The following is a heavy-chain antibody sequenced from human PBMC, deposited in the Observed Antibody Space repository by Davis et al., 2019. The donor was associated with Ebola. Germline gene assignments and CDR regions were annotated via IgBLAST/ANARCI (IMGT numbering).Heavy chain of an antibody. CDR1: GFIFRSYV. D-gene: IGHD1-26*01. V-gene: IGHV3-23*01. CDR3: AKDTSNIWFDI. CDR2: FGTSGDT. Sequence: GESLKISCATSGFIFRSYVMSWVRQAPGKGLEWVSTFGTSGDTFYADSVKGRFTISRENSKNTLYLQMNGLRVDDTAIYYCAKDTSNIWFDIWGQGTMVTVSS. J-gene: IGHJ3*02.